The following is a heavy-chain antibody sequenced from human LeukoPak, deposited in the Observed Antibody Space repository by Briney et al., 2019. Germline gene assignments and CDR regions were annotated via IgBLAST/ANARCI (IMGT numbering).Heavy chain of an antibody. CDR3: ARAGLPRYDFWSGYYSANWFDP. J-gene: IGHJ5*02. D-gene: IGHD3-3*01. V-gene: IGHV1-2*02. Sequence: ASVKVSCKASGYTFTGYYMHWVRQAPGQGLEWMGWINPNSGGTNYAQKFQGRVTMTRDTSISTAYMELSRLRSDDTAVYYCARAGLPRYDFWSGYYSANWFDPWGQGTLVTVSS. CDR1: GYTFTGYY. CDR2: INPNSGGT.